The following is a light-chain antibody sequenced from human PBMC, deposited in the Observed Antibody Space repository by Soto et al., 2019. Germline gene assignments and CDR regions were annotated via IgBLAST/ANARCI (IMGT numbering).Light chain of an antibody. CDR3: QQLNSYPFT. CDR1: QGISSY. Sequence: IQLTQSPSSLSASVGDRVTITCRASQGISSYLAWYQQKPGKAPKLLIYGASTLQSGVPSSFSGSGSGTDCTLGISSLQPEDFATYYCQQLNSYPFTFGQGTRLEVK. J-gene: IGKJ5*01. V-gene: IGKV1-9*01. CDR2: GAS.